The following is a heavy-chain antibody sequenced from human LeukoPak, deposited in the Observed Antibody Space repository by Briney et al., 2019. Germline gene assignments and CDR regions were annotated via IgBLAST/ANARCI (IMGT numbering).Heavy chain of an antibody. J-gene: IGHJ4*02. V-gene: IGHV3-23*01. CDR1: GFTFRNYG. CDR3: ASLYNDYGDY. Sequence: GGSLRLSCAASGFTFRNYGMSWVRQAPGKGLEWVSGTIGSGDSKFYADPVKGRFTISRDNPRNTLYLHMNSLRVDDTAVYYCASLYNDYGDYWGQGALVTVSS. CDR2: TIGSGDSK. D-gene: IGHD5-24*01.